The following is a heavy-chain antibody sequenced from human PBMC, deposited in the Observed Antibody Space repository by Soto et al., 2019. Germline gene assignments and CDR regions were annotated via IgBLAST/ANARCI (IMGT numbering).Heavy chain of an antibody. CDR3: ARPMRLGELSLGY. CDR2: IYYTGRT. Sequence: QVQLQESGPGLVKPSQTLSLTCSVSGCSISGGYYWSWIRQYPGKGLEWIGYIYYTGRTYYNPSLKGRIAISVDTSKNQFSLKLSSVTAADTAMYYCARPMRLGELSLGYWGQGILVTVSS. V-gene: IGHV4-31*03. D-gene: IGHD3-16*02. J-gene: IGHJ4*02. CDR1: GCSISGGYY.